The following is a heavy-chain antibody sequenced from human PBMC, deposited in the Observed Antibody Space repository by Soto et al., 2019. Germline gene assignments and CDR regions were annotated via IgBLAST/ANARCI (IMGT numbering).Heavy chain of an antibody. Sequence: PSETLSLTCTVSGGSISSYYWSWIRQPPGEGLEWIGYIYYSGSTNYNPSLKSRVTISVDTSKNQFSLKLSSVTAADTAVYYCARNIAVAGLVDYWGQETLVTVSS. CDR2: IYYSGST. CDR3: ARNIAVAGLVDY. D-gene: IGHD6-19*01. CDR1: GGSISSYY. J-gene: IGHJ4*02. V-gene: IGHV4-59*01.